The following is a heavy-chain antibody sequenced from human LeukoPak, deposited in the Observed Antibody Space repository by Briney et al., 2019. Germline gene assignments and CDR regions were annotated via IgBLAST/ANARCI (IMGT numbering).Heavy chain of an antibody. CDR3: ARDHPYYYGSGSSGLGYYYGMDV. CDR1: GGSISSYY. Sequence: SETLSLTCTVSGGSISSYYWSWIRQPPGKGLEWIGYIYYSGSTNYNPSLKSRVTISVDRSKNQFSLKLSSVTAADTAVYYCARDHPYYYGSGSSGLGYYYGMDVWGQGTTVTVSS. V-gene: IGHV4-59*01. CDR2: IYYSGST. J-gene: IGHJ6*02. D-gene: IGHD3-10*01.